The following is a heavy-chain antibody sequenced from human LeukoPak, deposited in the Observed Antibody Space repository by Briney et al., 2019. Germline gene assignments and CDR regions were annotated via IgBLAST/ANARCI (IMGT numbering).Heavy chain of an antibody. J-gene: IGHJ4*02. Sequence: PGGSLRLSCAASGFTFRSFEMNWVRQAPGKGLEWLSYIGTIGSPIYYADSVEGRFTISRDNARNSLCLQMNSLRVEDTAVYYCASFYDSSGRDYWGQRTLVTVSS. D-gene: IGHD3-22*01. CDR3: ASFYDSSGRDY. CDR1: GFTFRSFE. CDR2: IGTIGSPI. V-gene: IGHV3-48*03.